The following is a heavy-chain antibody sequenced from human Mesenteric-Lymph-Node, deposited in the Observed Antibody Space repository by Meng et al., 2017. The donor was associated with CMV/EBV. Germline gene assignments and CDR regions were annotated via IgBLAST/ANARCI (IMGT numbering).Heavy chain of an antibody. Sequence: GGSLRLSCAASRFTFSDFYMTWIRQAPGKGLEWISYISNTGRTMSYAESVKGRFTISRDNAKNSLYLQMNSLRVEDTAVYYCARNSDSVSDSGADSWGQGTVVTVSS. J-gene: IGHJ4*02. CDR2: ISNTGRTM. CDR3: ARNSDSVSDSGADS. V-gene: IGHV3-11*01. CDR1: RFTFSDFY. D-gene: IGHD3-16*01.